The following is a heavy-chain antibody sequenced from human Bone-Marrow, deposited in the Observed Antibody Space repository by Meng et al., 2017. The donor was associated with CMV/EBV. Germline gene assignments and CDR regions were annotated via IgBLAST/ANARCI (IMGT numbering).Heavy chain of an antibody. V-gene: IGHV3-23*03. CDR3: AKVVRFSRGGSYNYYYGMDV. J-gene: IGHJ6*02. CDR1: EFTFSTYA. D-gene: IGHD3-10*01. CDR2: IYSAGTVT. Sequence: GGSLRLSCAASEFTFSTYAFSWVRQAPGKGLEWLSVIYSAGTVTYYADSVKGRFTISRDNSKDMVYLQMNTLRVEDTAVYYCAKVVRFSRGGSYNYYYGMDVWGQGTAVTVSS.